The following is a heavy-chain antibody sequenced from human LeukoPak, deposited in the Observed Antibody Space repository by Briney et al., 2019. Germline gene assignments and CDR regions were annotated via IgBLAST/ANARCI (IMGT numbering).Heavy chain of an antibody. V-gene: IGHV1-18*01. CDR1: GYTFTSYG. D-gene: IGHD2-2*02. CDR2: ISAYNGNT. Sequence: ASVQVSCKXSGYTFTSYGISWVRQAPGQGLEWMGWISAYNGNTNYAQKLQGRVTMTTDTSTSTAYMELRSLRSDDTAVYYRARDLVVVPAAILYWFDPWGQGTLVTVSS. CDR3: ARDLVVVPAAILYWFDP. J-gene: IGHJ5*02.